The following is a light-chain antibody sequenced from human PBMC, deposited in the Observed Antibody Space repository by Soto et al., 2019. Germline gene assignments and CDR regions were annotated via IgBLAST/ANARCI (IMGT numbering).Light chain of an antibody. CDR1: QSIGPN. CDR2: RAS. V-gene: IGKV3-15*01. CDR3: QQYENWPPYN. Sequence: TQSPDTLSASLGEIVTLSCKASQSIGPNLAWYQQRPGQAPRILIHRASMRATGVPARFISRGFGTEFTLTITNLQSEDFAVYFCQQYENWPPYNFGQGTKLDI. J-gene: IGKJ2*01.